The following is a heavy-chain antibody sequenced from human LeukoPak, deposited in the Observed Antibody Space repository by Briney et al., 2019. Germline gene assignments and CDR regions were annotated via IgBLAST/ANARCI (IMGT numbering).Heavy chain of an antibody. J-gene: IGHJ5*02. CDR2: ISNDGGGT. CDR3: AKGSSGYFADL. V-gene: IGHV3-23*01. D-gene: IGHD3-22*01. CDR1: GFTFNNYG. Sequence: GGSLRLSCAASGFTFNNYGLIWVRQAPGKGVEWVSAISNDGGGTQYADFVKGRFTISRDNSKNTLFLQMSSLRAEDTALYFCAKGSSGYFADLWGQGTLVTVSS.